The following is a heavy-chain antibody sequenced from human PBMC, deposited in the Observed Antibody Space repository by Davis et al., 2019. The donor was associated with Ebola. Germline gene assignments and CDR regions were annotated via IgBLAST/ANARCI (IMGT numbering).Heavy chain of an antibody. J-gene: IGHJ4*02. CDR3: ARGTDGYNPGGYFDF. V-gene: IGHV5-51*01. CDR2: IFPGDSDT. Sequence: GESLKISCKVSGYTFTTYWIVWVRQMPGKGLECMGIIFPGDSDTRYSPSFQGQVTISADKSFSTAYLQWSSLKASDTAMYYCARGTDGYNPGGYFDFWGQGTLVTVSS. D-gene: IGHD5-24*01. CDR1: GYTFTTYW.